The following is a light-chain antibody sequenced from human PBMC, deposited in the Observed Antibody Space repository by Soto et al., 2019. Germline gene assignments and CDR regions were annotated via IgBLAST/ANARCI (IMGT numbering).Light chain of an antibody. Sequence: QSVLTQPPSVSGAPGQTVTISCTGSRSNIGAGYDIHWYQFLPGTAPKLLIYSFNERPSGIPDRFSGSKSGTSASLAITGLRPEDEADYYCQSYDDSLSGSGVFGTGTKVTVL. CDR2: SFN. CDR1: RSNIGAGYD. V-gene: IGLV1-40*01. J-gene: IGLJ1*01. CDR3: QSYDDSLSGSGV.